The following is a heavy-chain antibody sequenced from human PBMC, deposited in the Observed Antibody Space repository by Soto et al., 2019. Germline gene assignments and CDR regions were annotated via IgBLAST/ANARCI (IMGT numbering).Heavy chain of an antibody. CDR3: ARGLWGPMDD. CDR2: IIPILGET. J-gene: IGHJ6*02. CDR1: GTIFSSYT. Sequence: QVQLVQSGAEVKKPGSSVRVSCKASGTIFSSYTISWVRQAPGQGLEWMGRIIPILGETNSAQKFQGRVTLTADKATNTAYMELNSLRLEDTALHYCARGLWGPMDDWGQGTTVTVSS. D-gene: IGHD3-10*01. V-gene: IGHV1-69*08.